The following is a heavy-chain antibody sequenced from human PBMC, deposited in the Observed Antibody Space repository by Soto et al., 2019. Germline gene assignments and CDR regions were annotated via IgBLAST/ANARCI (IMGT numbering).Heavy chain of an antibody. D-gene: IGHD6-13*01. V-gene: IGHV5-51*01. CDR1: GYTFSNFW. CDR3: ARSPRSSPCFDY. Sequence: GESLKISCRCSGYTFSNFWIAWVRHLPGKGLEWMGIIYPGDHETRYSPSFHGKVTISADKSINTAYLQWSSLEASDSAFYYCARSPRSSPCFDYWGQGARVTVPQ. CDR2: IYPGDHET. J-gene: IGHJ4*02.